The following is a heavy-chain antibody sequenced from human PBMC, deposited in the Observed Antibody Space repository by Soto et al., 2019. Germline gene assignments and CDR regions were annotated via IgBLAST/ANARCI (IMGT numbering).Heavy chain of an antibody. CDR2: INEDSSYI. D-gene: IGHD3-3*01. Sequence: EVQLVESGGGLVKPGGSLRLSCAASGFDFSSYSMHWVRQAPGKGLEWVSSINEDSSYIYYAHSLRGRFTISRDNVKESLYLEMNSRRAEDTAVYYCVGDFGWYFRSGYMDVWGDGATVTVSS. J-gene: IGHJ6*03. V-gene: IGHV3-21*02. CDR1: GFDFSSYS. CDR3: VGDFGWYFRSGYMDV.